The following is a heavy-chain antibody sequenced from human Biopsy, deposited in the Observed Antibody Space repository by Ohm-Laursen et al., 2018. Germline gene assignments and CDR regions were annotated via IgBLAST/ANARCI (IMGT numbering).Heavy chain of an antibody. CDR1: GGTFSNYG. J-gene: IGHJ1*01. CDR2: NIPILGTG. D-gene: IGHD3-9*01. V-gene: IGHV1-69*06. CDR3: ATKLTGYFHH. Sequence: SSVKVSCKAPGGTFSNYGVNWVRQAPGQGLEWLGGNIPILGTGNYAQKFQDRVTVAADTSTSTATMELRSLRSDDTAVYYCATKLTGYFHHWGQGTLVVVSS.